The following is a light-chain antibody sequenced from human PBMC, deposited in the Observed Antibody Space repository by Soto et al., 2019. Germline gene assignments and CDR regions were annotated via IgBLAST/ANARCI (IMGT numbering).Light chain of an antibody. J-gene: IGLJ3*02. CDR3: SSYTSSSTLGV. CDR2: EVS. CDR1: SSDVGGYNY. Sequence: QSVLTQPASVSGSPGQSITISCTGTSSDVGGYNYVSWYQQHPGKAPKLMIYEVSNRPSGVSNRFSGSKSGYTASLTISGLQAEDEADYYCSSYTSSSTLGVFGGGTKLTVL. V-gene: IGLV2-14*01.